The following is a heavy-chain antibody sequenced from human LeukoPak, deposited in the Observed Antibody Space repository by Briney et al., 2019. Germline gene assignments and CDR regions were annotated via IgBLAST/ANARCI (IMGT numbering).Heavy chain of an antibody. CDR3: AKDLVATFPNWFDP. CDR1: GFTFSSYG. V-gene: IGHV3-30*02. Sequence: GGSLRLTCAASGFTFSSYGMHWVRQAPGKGLEWVAFIRYDGSNKYYADSVKGRFTISRDNSKNTLYLQMNSLRAEDTAVYYCAKDLVATFPNWFDPWGQGTLVTVSS. CDR2: IRYDGSNK. D-gene: IGHD5-12*01. J-gene: IGHJ5*02.